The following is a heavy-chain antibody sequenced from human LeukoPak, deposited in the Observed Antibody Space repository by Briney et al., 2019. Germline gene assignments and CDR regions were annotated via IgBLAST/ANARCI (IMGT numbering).Heavy chain of an antibody. D-gene: IGHD2-21*01. J-gene: IGHJ4*02. Sequence: WGSVKLSCKASGYTVSNYYMHWVRQAPGQGLEWMGMINPSISSRTYAQKFQGRVTVTSDTSTSTVYMEVSSLRSEDTAIYYCARSGMWFSTNDWGQGTLVTVSS. V-gene: IGHV1-46*01. CDR3: ARSGMWFSTND. CDR2: INPSISSR. CDR1: GYTVSNYY.